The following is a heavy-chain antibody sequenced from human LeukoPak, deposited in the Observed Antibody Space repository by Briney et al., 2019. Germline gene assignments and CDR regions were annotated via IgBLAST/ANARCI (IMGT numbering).Heavy chain of an antibody. CDR2: INHSGST. CDR3: ARVPGRDYYYYYYYMDV. V-gene: IGHV4-34*01. CDR1: GGSFSGYY. D-gene: IGHD2-21*02. J-gene: IGHJ6*03. Sequence: SETLSLTCAVYGGSFSGYYWSWIRQPPGKGLEWIGEINHSGSTNYNPSLKSRVTISVDTSKNQFSLKLSSVTAADTAVYYCARVPGRDYYYYYYYMDVWGKGTTVTISS.